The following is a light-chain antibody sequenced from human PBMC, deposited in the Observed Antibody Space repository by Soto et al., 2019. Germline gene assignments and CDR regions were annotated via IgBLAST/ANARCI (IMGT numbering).Light chain of an antibody. Sequence: EIVLTQSPGPLSLSPGERATLSCRASQSVSSSYLAWYQQKPGQAPRLLIYGASSRATGIPDRFSGSWSGTDFTLTISRLEPEDFAVYYCQQYGSSPWTFGQGTKVESK. J-gene: IGKJ1*01. CDR1: QSVSSSY. CDR3: QQYGSSPWT. CDR2: GAS. V-gene: IGKV3-20*01.